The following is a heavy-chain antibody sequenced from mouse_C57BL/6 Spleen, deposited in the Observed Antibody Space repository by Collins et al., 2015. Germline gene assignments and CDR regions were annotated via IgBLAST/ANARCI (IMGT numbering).Heavy chain of an antibody. CDR3: TRGSSLLRLAPGFAY. Sequence: QVQLQQPGAELVRPGASVKLSCKASGYTFTSYWINWVKQRPGQGLEWIGNIYPSDSYTNYNQKFKDKATLTVDKSSSTAYMQLSSPTSEDSAVYYCTRGSSLLRLAPGFAYWGQGTLVTVSA. CDR1: GYTFTSYW. CDR2: IYPSDSYT. D-gene: IGHD1-2*01. V-gene: IGHV1-69*02. J-gene: IGHJ3*01.